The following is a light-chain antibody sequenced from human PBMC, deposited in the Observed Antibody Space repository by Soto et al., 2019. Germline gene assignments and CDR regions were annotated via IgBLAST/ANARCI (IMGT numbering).Light chain of an antibody. CDR2: GAS. Sequence: EIVMTQSPATLSVSPGERVTLSCRASESVSYSLAWYQQIPGQAPRLLMYGASTRATGVPARFSGSGSGTEVTLTISSLQYEDFAVYYCQQYDDWPVWTFGQGTKVEIK. J-gene: IGKJ1*01. V-gene: IGKV3-15*01. CDR1: ESVSYS. CDR3: QQYDDWPVWT.